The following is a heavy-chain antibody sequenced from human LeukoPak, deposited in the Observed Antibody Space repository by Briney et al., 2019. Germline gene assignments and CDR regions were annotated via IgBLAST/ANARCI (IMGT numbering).Heavy chain of an antibody. Sequence: GGSLRLSCAASGFTFSSYWMSWVRQAPGKGLEWVANIKQDGSEKYYVDSVKGRFTISRDISKNTLYLQMNSLRAEDTAVYYCARDLVGAIAHGFDYWGQGTLVTVSS. CDR3: ARDLVGAIAHGFDY. CDR2: IKQDGSEK. D-gene: IGHD1-26*01. V-gene: IGHV3-7*01. J-gene: IGHJ4*02. CDR1: GFTFSSYW.